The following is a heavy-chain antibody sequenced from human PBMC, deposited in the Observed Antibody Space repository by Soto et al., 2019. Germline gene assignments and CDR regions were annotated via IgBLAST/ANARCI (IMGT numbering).Heavy chain of an antibody. D-gene: IGHD6-13*01. CDR1: GFTFSSYT. V-gene: IGHV3-30*14. J-gene: IGHJ5*02. Sequence: PGGSLRLSCAASGFTFSSYTMHWVRQAPGKGLEWVSAISSEGNNKYYADSVKGRFTISRDNPKNTLDLQMNSLRAEDTAVYYCAKDPDGIAAATFENPARGSWGYWLDPWGQGTLVTVSS. CDR3: AKDPDGIAAATFENPARGSWGYWLDP. CDR2: ISSEGNNK.